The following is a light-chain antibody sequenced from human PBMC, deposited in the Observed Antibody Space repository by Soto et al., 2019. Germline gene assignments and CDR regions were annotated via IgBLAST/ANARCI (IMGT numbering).Light chain of an antibody. Sequence: ERMIMQTAATLSVSRGERVTLSCMASQSVSSNLAWYQQKPGQAPRLLIYGASTRATGIPARFSGSGSGTEFTLTLSSLQPDDFATYYCQQYNSYSWTFGQGTKVDIK. J-gene: IGKJ1*01. CDR1: QSVSSN. CDR2: GAS. V-gene: IGKV3-15*01. CDR3: QQYNSYSWT.